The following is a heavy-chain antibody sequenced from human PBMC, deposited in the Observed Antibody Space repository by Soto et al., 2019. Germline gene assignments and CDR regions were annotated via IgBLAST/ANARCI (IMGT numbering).Heavy chain of an antibody. V-gene: IGHV3-23*01. CDR1: GFTICSYG. Sequence: GGALRLSCAASGFTICSYGLSRVRQAPGKGLEWVSAISGSGGSTYYADSVKGRFTISRDNSKSTLYLQMNSLRDEDTAVYYCARVSGFWTGLPPFDYWGQGTLVTVSS. CDR2: ISGSGGST. CDR3: ARVSGFWTGLPPFDY. J-gene: IGHJ4*02. D-gene: IGHD3-3*01.